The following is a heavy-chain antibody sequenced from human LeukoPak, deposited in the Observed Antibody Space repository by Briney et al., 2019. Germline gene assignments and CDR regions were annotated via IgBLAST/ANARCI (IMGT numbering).Heavy chain of an antibody. J-gene: IGHJ4*02. CDR3: ARDRDGLFDY. D-gene: IGHD5-24*01. Sequence: GGSLRLSCAASGFTFSSYAMHWVRQAPGKGLEWVAVISYDGSNKYYADSVKGRFTISRDNSKNTLYLQMNSLRAEDTAVYYCARDRDGLFDYWGQGTLVTVSS. CDR1: GFTFSSYA. V-gene: IGHV3-30*04. CDR2: ISYDGSNK.